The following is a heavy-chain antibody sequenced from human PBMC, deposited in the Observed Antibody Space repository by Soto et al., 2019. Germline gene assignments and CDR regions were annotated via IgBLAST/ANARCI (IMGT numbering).Heavy chain of an antibody. D-gene: IGHD3-3*01. CDR3: ARDEVFGVVEKTGMDV. J-gene: IGHJ6*02. CDR1: GYTFTSYY. CDR2: INPSGGST. Sequence: GASVKVSCKASGYTFTSYYMHWVRQAPGQGLEWMGIINPSGGSTSYAQKFQGRVTMTRDTSTSTVYMELSSLRSEDTAVYYCARDEVFGVVEKTGMDVWGQGTTVTVSS. V-gene: IGHV1-46*01.